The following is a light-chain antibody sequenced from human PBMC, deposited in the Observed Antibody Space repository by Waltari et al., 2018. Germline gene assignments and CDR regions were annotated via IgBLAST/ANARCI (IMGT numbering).Light chain of an antibody. CDR2: YDS. CDR1: NIGSKS. V-gene: IGLV3-21*04. J-gene: IGLJ3*02. CDR3: QVWDSSSDHWV. Sequence: SYVLTQPPSMSVAPGKTARLTCGGNNIGSKSVHWYQQKPGQAPVLVIYYDSDRPSGIPERFSGSNSGNTATLTISRVEAGDEADYYCQVWDSSSDHWVFGGGTKLTVL.